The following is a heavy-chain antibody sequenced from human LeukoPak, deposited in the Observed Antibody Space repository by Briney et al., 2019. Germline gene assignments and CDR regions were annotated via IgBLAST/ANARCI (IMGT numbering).Heavy chain of an antibody. CDR2: IIPIFGTA. Sequence: GASVKVSCKASGGTFSSYAISWVRQAPGQGLKWTGRIIPIFGTANYAQKFQGRVTITTDESTSTAYMELSSLRSEDTAVYYCAREERRGGKATPDFDYWGQGTLVTVSS. D-gene: IGHD2-15*01. J-gene: IGHJ4*02. CDR1: GGTFSSYA. CDR3: AREERRGGKATPDFDY. V-gene: IGHV1-69*05.